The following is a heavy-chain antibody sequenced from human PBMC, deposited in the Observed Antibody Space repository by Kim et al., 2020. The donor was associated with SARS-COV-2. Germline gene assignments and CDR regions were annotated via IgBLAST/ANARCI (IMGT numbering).Heavy chain of an antibody. D-gene: IGHD6-19*01. Sequence: GGSLRLSCSASGFTFSSYAMHWVRQAPGKGLEYVSAISSNGGSTYYADSVKGRFTISRDNSKNTLYLQMSSLRAEDTAVYYCVKELAVAHGDAFDIWGQGTMVTVSS. J-gene: IGHJ3*02. V-gene: IGHV3-64D*09. CDR2: ISSNGGST. CDR1: GFTFSSYA. CDR3: VKELAVAHGDAFDI.